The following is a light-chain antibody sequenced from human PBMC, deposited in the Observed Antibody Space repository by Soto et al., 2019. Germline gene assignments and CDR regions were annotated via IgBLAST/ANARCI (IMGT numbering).Light chain of an antibody. J-gene: IGLJ1*01. CDR3: AAWDDRLSAYV. CDR2: SND. CDR1: TSNIESNT. Sequence: QSVLTQPPSASGTPGQRVTISCSGDTSNIESNTVTWYQQLPGSAPRLVLYSNDHRPSGVPDRFSGSTSGTSASLAISGLQSDDEADYFCAAWDDRLSAYVFGPVTKVTVL. V-gene: IGLV1-44*01.